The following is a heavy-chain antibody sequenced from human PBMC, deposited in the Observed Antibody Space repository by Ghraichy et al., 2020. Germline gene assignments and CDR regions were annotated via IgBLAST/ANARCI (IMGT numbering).Heavy chain of an antibody. CDR2: IYYSGST. Sequence: SETLSLTCTVSGGSISSYYWSWIRQPPGKGLEWIGYIYYSGSTNYNPSLKSRVTILVDTSKNQFSLKLSSVTAADTAVYYCARALRGSFRFDYWGQGTLVTVSS. D-gene: IGHD1-26*01. J-gene: IGHJ4*02. V-gene: IGHV4-59*01. CDR3: ARALRGSFRFDY. CDR1: GGSISSYY.